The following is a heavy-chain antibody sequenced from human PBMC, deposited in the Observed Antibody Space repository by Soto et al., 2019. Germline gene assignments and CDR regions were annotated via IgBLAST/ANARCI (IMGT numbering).Heavy chain of an antibody. CDR1: GGSISSSSYY. J-gene: IGHJ6*02. Sequence: SETLSLTCTVSGGSISSSSYYWAWIRQSPGKGLEWIGSIYYSGSTYYNPSLKSRVTISVDTSKNQFSLKLSSVTAADTAVYYCARRLYYDSSGFEGGGMDVWGQGTTVTVSS. CDR3: ARRLYYDSSGFEGGGMDV. CDR2: IYYSGST. D-gene: IGHD3-22*01. V-gene: IGHV4-39*01.